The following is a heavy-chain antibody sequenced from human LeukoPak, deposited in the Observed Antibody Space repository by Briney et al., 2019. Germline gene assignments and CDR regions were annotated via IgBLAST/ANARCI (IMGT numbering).Heavy chain of an antibody. V-gene: IGHV3-30-3*01. D-gene: IGHD3-22*01. CDR1: GFAFSSYA. CDR2: ISYDESNK. CDR3: ARDKGGWDSSALGAFDI. Sequence: PGRSLRLSCAASGFAFSSYAMHWVRQAPGKGLEWVAVISYDESNKYYADSVKGRFTISRDNSKNTLYLQMNSLRAEDTAVYYCARDKGGWDSSALGAFDIWGQGTMVTASS. J-gene: IGHJ3*02.